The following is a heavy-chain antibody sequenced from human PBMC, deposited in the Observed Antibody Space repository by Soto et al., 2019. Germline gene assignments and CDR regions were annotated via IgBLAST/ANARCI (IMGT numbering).Heavy chain of an antibody. Sequence: PSETLSLTCTVSGGTIGSYDWSWIRQPPGKGLEWIGDIYYSGSTNYNPSLKSRVTISVDTSKNQFSLKLSSVTAADTAVYYCARGPRRFSYWGQGTLVTVSS. CDR1: GGTIGSYD. D-gene: IGHD3-3*01. V-gene: IGHV4-59*12. CDR3: ARGPRRFSY. J-gene: IGHJ4*02. CDR2: IYYSGST.